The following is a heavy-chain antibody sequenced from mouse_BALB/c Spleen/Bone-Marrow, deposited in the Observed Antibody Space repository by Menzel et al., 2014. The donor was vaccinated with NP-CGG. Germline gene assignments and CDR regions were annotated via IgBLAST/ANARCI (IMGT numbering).Heavy chain of an antibody. CDR2: ISTYSGNT. CDR1: GYTFTDYA. CDR3: ARSGTEPDNFDY. J-gene: IGHJ2*01. V-gene: IGHV1-67*01. D-gene: IGHD3-2*02. Sequence: QVQLQQSGPELVRPGVSVKISCKGSGYTFTDYAMHWVKQSHAKSLEWIGVISTYSGNTNYNHKFKGKATLTVDKSTSTTYMDLDRLTSEDSAIYYYARSGTEPDNFDYWGQGTTLTVSS.